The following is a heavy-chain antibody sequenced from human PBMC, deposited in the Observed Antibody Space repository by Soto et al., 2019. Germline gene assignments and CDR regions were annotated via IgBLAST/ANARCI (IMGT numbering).Heavy chain of an antibody. J-gene: IGHJ4*02. CDR1: GGSISSGDYY. V-gene: IGHV4-30-4*01. D-gene: IGHD6-13*01. Sequence: PSETLSLTCTVSGGSISSGDYYWSWIRQPPGKGLEWIGYIYYSGSTYYNPSLKSRVTISVDTSKDQFSLKLSSVTAADTAVYYCARMYSSSWFDYWGQGTLVTVSS. CDR2: IYYSGST. CDR3: ARMYSSSWFDY.